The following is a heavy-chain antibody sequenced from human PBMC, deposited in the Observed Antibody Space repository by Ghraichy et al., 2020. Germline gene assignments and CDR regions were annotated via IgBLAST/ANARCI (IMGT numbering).Heavy chain of an antibody. V-gene: IGHV4-59*01. Sequence: SETLSLTCTVSGGSISSYYWSWIRQPPGKGLEWIAYIHYSGSTNYNPSLKSRVTISVDTSKNQFSLKLSSVTAADTAVYYCARGVAGRGYMDVWGKGTTVTVS. J-gene: IGHJ6*03. D-gene: IGHD6-19*01. CDR1: GGSISSYY. CDR2: IHYSGST. CDR3: ARGVAGRGYMDV.